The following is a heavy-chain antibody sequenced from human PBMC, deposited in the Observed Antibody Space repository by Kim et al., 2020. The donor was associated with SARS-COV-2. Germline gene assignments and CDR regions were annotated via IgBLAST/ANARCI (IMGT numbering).Heavy chain of an antibody. CDR3: ARVGGDSYYYYYGMDV. CDR2: ISSSSSYI. CDR1: GFTFSSYS. D-gene: IGHD4-17*01. J-gene: IGHJ6*02. Sequence: GGSLRLSCAASGFTFSSYSMNWVRQAPGKGLEWVSSISSSSSYIYYADSVKGRFTISRDNAKNSLYLQMNSLRSEDTAVYYCARVGGDSYYYYYGMDVWGQGTTVTVSS. V-gene: IGHV3-21*01.